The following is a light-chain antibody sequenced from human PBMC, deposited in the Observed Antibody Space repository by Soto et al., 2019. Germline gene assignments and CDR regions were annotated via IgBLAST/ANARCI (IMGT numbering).Light chain of an antibody. CDR3: SSYAGSNTVA. CDR1: SSDVGGYYY. CDR2: EVS. Sequence: QSALTQPPSASGSPGQSVTISCTGTSSDVGGYYYVSWYQQHPGKAPKLMIYEVSKRPSGVPDRFSGSKSGNTASLTVSGLQTEDEAYYYCSSYAGSNTVAFGGGTKLTVL. V-gene: IGLV2-8*01. J-gene: IGLJ2*01.